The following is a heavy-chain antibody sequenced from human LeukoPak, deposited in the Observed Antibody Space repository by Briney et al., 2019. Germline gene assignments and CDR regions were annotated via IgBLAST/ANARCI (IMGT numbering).Heavy chain of an antibody. CDR1: GFTFSSYA. Sequence: LPGRSLRLSCAASGFTFSSYAMHWVRQAPGKGLEWVAVISYDGSNKYYADSVKGRFTISRDNSKNTLYLQMNSLRAEDTAVYYCASSVGGYAAGRRMAFDIWGQGTMVTVSS. J-gene: IGHJ3*02. D-gene: IGHD5-18*01. CDR3: ASSVGGYAAGRRMAFDI. CDR2: ISYDGSNK. V-gene: IGHV3-30-3*01.